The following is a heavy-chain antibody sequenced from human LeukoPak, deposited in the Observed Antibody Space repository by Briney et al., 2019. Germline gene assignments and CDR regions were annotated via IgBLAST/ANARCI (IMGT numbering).Heavy chain of an antibody. V-gene: IGHV3-33*08. CDR1: GFTFSSYG. Sequence: GGSLRLSCAASGFTFSSYGMHWVRRAPGKGLEWVAVIWYDGSNKYYADSVKGRFTISRDNSKNTLYLQMNSLRAEDTAVYYCARDRRDLYYYYGMDVWGQGTTVTVSS. CDR2: IWYDGSNK. J-gene: IGHJ6*02. CDR3: ARDRRDLYYYYGMDV.